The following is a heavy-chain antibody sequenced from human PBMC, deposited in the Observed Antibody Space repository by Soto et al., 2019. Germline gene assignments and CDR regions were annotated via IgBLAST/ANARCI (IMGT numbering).Heavy chain of an antibody. V-gene: IGHV3-21*01. CDR2: ISSSRSYI. CDR3: ARAAARPLLDY. CDR1: GFTFSSYS. Sequence: GSLRLSCAASGFTFSSYSMNWVRQAPGKGLEWVSSISSSRSYIYYADSVKGRFTISRDNAKNSLYLQMNSLRAEDTAVYYCARAAARPLLDYWGQGTLVTVSS. J-gene: IGHJ4*02. D-gene: IGHD6-6*01.